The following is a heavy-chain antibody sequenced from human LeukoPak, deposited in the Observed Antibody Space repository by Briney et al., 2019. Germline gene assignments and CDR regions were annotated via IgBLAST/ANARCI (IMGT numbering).Heavy chain of an antibody. CDR1: GFTFSNFV. J-gene: IGHJ6*02. V-gene: IGHV3-30*03. CDR3: ARDRADSSGYFGDYYYYGMDV. CDR2: ISNDGVNK. D-gene: IGHD3-22*01. Sequence: GGSLRLSCAASGFTFSNFVMHWVRQAPGKGLEWVAVISNDGVNKYYADSVKGRFTISRDNPKNTLYLQMNSLRAEDTAVYYCARDRADSSGYFGDYYYYGMDVWGQGTTVTVSS.